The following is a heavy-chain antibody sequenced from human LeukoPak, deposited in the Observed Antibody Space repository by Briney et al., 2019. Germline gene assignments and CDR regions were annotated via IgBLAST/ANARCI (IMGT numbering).Heavy chain of an antibody. CDR1: GFTFSDYY. J-gene: IGHJ3*02. Sequence: GGSLRLSCAASGFTFSDYYMSWIRQAPGKGLEWVSYISSSGSTIYYADSVKGRFTISRDNAKNSLYLQMNSLRAEDTAVYYCARSIEYCGGDCYYGALDIWGQGTMVTVSS. CDR2: ISSSGSTI. CDR3: ARSIEYCGGDCYYGALDI. D-gene: IGHD2-21*01. V-gene: IGHV3-11*04.